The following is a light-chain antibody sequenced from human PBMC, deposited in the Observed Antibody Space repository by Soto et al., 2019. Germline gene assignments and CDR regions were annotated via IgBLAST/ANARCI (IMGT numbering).Light chain of an antibody. V-gene: IGKV1-9*01. J-gene: IGKJ5*01. CDR3: QQLNSYT. CDR2: AAS. Sequence: DIQMTQSPSTLSPSVGDSVAITCRASQGISSYLAWYQQKPGKAPKLLIYAASTLQSGVPSRFSGSGSGTELTLTISSLQPEDFATYSCQQLNSYTFGQGTRLEIK. CDR1: QGISSY.